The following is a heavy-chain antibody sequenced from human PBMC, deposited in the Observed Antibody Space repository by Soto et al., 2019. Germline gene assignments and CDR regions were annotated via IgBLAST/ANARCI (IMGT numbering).Heavy chain of an antibody. J-gene: IGHJ5*02. D-gene: IGHD3-10*01. CDR2: IYYSGST. CDR3: ARAAMVRGALNWFDP. CDR1: GGSISSGGYY. V-gene: IGHV4-31*03. Sequence: QVQLQESGPGLVKPSQTLSLTCTVSGGSISSGGYYWSWIRQPPGKGLEWIGYIYYSGSTYYNPSLRMRVNISVDTSTSHFALKLSSVTAAETAVYYCARAAMVRGALNWFDPGGQGTLVTVSS.